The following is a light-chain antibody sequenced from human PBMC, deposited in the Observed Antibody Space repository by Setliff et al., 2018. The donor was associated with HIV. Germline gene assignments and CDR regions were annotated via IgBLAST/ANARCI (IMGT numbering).Light chain of an antibody. J-gene: IGLJ3*02. V-gene: IGLV8-61*01. CDR1: TGSVSTSYY. CDR2: STN. CDR3: VLYMGSGIWV. Sequence: TVVTQEPSFSVSPGGTVTLTCGLSTGSVSTSYYPSWYQQTPGQAPRTLIYSTNIRSYGVPDRFSGSILGNKAALTITGAQADDESDFYCVLYMGSGIWVFGGGTKVTVL.